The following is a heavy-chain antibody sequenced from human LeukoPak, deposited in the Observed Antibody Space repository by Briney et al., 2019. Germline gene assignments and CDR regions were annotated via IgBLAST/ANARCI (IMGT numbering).Heavy chain of an antibody. CDR1: GGSISSRGYY. J-gene: IGHJ6*02. CDR2: IYYSGST. V-gene: IGHV4-31*03. D-gene: IGHD1-14*01. CDR3: ARARTEDYYYGMDV. Sequence: TSETLSLTCTFSGGSISSRGYYWSWDRQHPGEGLGGVGYIYYSGSTYYNPSLKSRVTISVDTSKNQFSLKLSSVTAADTAVYYCARARTEDYYYGMDVWGQGTTVTVSS.